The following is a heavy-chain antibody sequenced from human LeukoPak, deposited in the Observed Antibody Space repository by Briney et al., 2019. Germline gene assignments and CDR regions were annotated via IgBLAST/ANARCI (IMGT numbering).Heavy chain of an antibody. D-gene: IGHD1-26*01. CDR2: ISGDESST. V-gene: IGHV3-74*01. CDR1: GFTFSSYY. CDR3: VRGVSGTLDY. Sequence: PGESLRLSCAASGFTFSSYYMHWVRQAPGKGLVWVSRISGDESSTNYADSVKGRFSISRDNARNTLFLQMNSLTVEDTAVYCCVRGVSGTLDYWGQGTLVTVSS. J-gene: IGHJ4*02.